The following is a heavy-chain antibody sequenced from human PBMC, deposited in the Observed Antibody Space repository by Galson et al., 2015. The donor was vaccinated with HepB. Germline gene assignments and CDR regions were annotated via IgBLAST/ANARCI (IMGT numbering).Heavy chain of an antibody. CDR2: IIPIFGTA. J-gene: IGHJ6*02. CDR3: ARGGPLYYYGSGSYDYYGMDV. D-gene: IGHD3-10*01. CDR1: GGTFSSYA. V-gene: IGHV1-69*13. Sequence: SVKVSCKASGGTFSSYAISWVRQAPGQGLEWMGGIIPIFGTANYAQKFQGRVTITADESTSTAYMELSSLRSEDTAVYYCARGGPLYYYGSGSYDYYGMDVWGQGTTVTVSS.